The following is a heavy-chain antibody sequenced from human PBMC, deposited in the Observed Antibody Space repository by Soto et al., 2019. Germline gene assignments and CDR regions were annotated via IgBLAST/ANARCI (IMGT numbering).Heavy chain of an antibody. CDR3: ARASVLRFLEWLPSS. J-gene: IGHJ5*02. CDR1: GYTFTSYA. D-gene: IGHD3-3*01. V-gene: IGHV1-3*01. Sequence: GASVKVSCKASGYTFTSYAMHWVRQAPGQRLEWMGWINAGNGNTKYSQKFQGRVTITRDTSASTAYMELSSLRSEDTAVYYCARASVLRFLEWLPSSWGQGTLVTVSS. CDR2: INAGNGNT.